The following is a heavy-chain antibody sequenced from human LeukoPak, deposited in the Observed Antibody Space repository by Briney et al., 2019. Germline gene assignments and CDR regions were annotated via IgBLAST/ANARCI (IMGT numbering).Heavy chain of an antibody. V-gene: IGHV3-23*01. J-gene: IGHJ6*03. Sequence: PGGSLRLSCAASGITFSGSGMSWVRQAPGKGLEWVSSISYTGGNTFYADSVKGRFTISRDNSKNTLFLQMNSLRAEDTAVYYCAKPTVVKGERYYYHYYMDVWGKGTTVTITS. D-gene: IGHD4-23*01. CDR2: ISYTGGNT. CDR3: AKPTVVKGERYYYHYYMDV. CDR1: GITFSGSG.